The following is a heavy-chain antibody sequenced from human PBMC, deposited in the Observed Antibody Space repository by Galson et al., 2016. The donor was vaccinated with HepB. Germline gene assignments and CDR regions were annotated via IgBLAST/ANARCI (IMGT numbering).Heavy chain of an antibody. CDR1: GYTFINYF. CDR3: AREFYGGYFDY. D-gene: IGHD4-17*01. J-gene: IGHJ4*02. Sequence: SVKVSCKASGYTFINYFIHWVRQAPGQGLEWMGIINPGHGGTTNAQRFRGRLTMTRDTSTTTAYMDLSSLESEDSAVYYCAREFYGGYFDYWGQGTLVTVSS. CDR2: INPGHGGT. V-gene: IGHV1-46*01.